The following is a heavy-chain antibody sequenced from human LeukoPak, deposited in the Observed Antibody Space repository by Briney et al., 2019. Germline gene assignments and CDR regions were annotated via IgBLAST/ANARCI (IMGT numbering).Heavy chain of an antibody. D-gene: IGHD6-13*01. Sequence: SETLSLTCAVYGGSFSGYYWSWIRQPPGKGLEWIREINHSGSTNYNPSLKSRVTISVDTSKNQFSLKLSSGTAADTAVYYCARGYSSKRYIYYYYYMDVWGKGTTVTVSS. CDR3: ARGYSSKRYIYYYYYMDV. CDR1: GGSFSGYY. CDR2: INHSGST. J-gene: IGHJ6*03. V-gene: IGHV4-34*01.